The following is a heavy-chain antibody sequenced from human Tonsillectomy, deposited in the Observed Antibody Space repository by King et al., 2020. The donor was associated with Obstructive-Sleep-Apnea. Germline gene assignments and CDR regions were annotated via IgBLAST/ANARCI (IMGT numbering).Heavy chain of an antibody. J-gene: IGHJ6*02. V-gene: IGHV3-30*04. CDR2: ISYDGSNK. CDR3: ATDRGAGRKNYYYGMDV. CDR1: GFTFSTYA. Sequence: QVQLVESGGGVVQPGRSLRLSCAASGFTFSTYAMHWVRQAPGKGLEWVAVISYDGSNKYYADSVKGRFTLSRDNSKNTLYLQMSSLRAEDTAVYYCATDRGAGRKNYYYGMDVWGQGTTVTVSS. D-gene: IGHD3-10*01.